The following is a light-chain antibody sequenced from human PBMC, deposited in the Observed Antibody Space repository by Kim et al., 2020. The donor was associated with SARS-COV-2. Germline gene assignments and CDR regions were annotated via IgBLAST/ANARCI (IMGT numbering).Light chain of an antibody. CDR2: HAS. J-gene: IGKJ4*01. CDR1: QSVSTY. CDR3: QQYNNWPPIT. V-gene: IGKV3-15*01. Sequence: IVMTQSPAILSVSPGGRATLSCRASQSVSTYLAWYQQKPGQAPRLLIYHASTRATGIPARFSGSGSGTEFSLTITSLQSEDFAVYHCQQYNNWPPITFGGGTKVDIK.